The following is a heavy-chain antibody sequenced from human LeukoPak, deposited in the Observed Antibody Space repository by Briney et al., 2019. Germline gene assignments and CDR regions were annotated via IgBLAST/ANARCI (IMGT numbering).Heavy chain of an antibody. CDR2: ISAYNGNT. Sequence: ASVTVSCKASGYTFTIYGISWVRQAPGQGLEWMGWISAYNGNTNYAQKLQGRVTMTTDTSTSTAYMELRSLRSDDTAVYYCARVFEDSSGWYHAFDIWGQGTMVTVSS. CDR3: ARVFEDSSGWYHAFDI. V-gene: IGHV1-18*01. J-gene: IGHJ3*02. D-gene: IGHD6-19*01. CDR1: GYTFTIYG.